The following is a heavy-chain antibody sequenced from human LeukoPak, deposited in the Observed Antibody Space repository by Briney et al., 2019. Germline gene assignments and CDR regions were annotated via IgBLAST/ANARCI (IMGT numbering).Heavy chain of an antibody. CDR2: ISRTCNSI. V-gene: IGHV3-48*03. CDR3: AKPYCSSTTCLTWSPSYFDY. Sequence: GGSLRLSCAASGFTLSSYEMNWVRLAPGKGLELISYISRTCNSIYYADSVKGRFTISRDSAKNSLYLQMNSLRAEDTAVYYCAKPYCSSTTCLTWSPSYFDYWGQGTLVTVSS. D-gene: IGHD2-2*01. J-gene: IGHJ4*02. CDR1: GFTLSSYE.